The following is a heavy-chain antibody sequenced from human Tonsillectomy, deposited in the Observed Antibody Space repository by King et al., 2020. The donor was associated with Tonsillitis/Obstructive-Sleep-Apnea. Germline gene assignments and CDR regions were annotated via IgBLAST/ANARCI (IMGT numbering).Heavy chain of an antibody. V-gene: IGHV3-15*01. D-gene: IGHD6-19*01. Sequence: VQLVESGGGLVKPGGSVRLSCAVSGFTFSEAWLSWVRQAPGKGLEWVGRIKSKADGGTTDYAASVKVRFTMSRDDSKSTLYLQMNGLQSEDTAVYYCTTDGSGWLLGFWGQGTLVAVSS. CDR1: GFTFSEAW. J-gene: IGHJ4*02. CDR2: IKSKADGGTT. CDR3: TTDGSGWLLGF.